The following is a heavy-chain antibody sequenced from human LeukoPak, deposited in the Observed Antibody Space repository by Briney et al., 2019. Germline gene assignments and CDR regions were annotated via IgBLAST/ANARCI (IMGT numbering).Heavy chain of an antibody. J-gene: IGHJ4*02. CDR3: ARGVARSFDY. CDR2: ISYDGSHK. Sequence: PGRSLRLSCVASGFTSSSYAMHWVRQAPGKGPEWVAAISYDGSHKYYADSVKGRFTISRDNSKHTLFLQMSDLRVEGTAVFYCARGVARSFDYWGQGTLVTVSS. CDR1: GFTSSSYA. D-gene: IGHD3-10*01. V-gene: IGHV3-30*04.